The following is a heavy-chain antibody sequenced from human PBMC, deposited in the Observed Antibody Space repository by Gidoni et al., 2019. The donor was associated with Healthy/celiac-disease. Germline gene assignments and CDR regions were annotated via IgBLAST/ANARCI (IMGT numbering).Heavy chain of an antibody. D-gene: IGHD3-3*01. Sequence: QVQLVESGGGVVQPGRSLRLSCAASGFTFSSYAMHWVRQAPGKGLEWVAVISYDGSNKYYADSVKGRFTISRDNSKNTLYLQMNSLRAEDTAVYYCAREPILRFLEWSPYGMDVWGQGTTVTVSS. CDR1: GFTFSSYA. CDR2: ISYDGSNK. J-gene: IGHJ6*02. V-gene: IGHV3-30*01. CDR3: AREPILRFLEWSPYGMDV.